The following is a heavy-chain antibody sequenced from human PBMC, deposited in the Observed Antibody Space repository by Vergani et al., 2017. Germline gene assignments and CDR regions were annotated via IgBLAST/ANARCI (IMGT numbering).Heavy chain of an antibody. CDR1: GFTFGSYS. Sequence: VQLVESGGGLVKPGGSLRLSCVASGFTFGSYSVNWVRQAPGRGLEWVSSISSSGNYVYYTASVKGRFSISRDNAKSLLSLQMNSLRADDTAVYYCARDQGSGTNRHHYGMDVWGQGTTVTVSS. V-gene: IGHV3-21*06. CDR3: ARDQGSGTNRHHYGMDV. CDR2: ISSSGNYV. J-gene: IGHJ6*02. D-gene: IGHD3-10*01.